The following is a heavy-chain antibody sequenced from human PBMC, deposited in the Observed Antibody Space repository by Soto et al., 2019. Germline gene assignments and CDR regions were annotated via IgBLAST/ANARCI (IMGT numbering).Heavy chain of an antibody. V-gene: IGHV3-23*01. J-gene: IGHJ4*02. CDR3: SKGNTWYNCNY. Sequence: GGSLRLSCAASGFTFSTHAMTWVRQAPGKGLEWVSSIDGSGQTTYYADSVKGRFTISRDNSKNTLYLQVNSLRAEDTATYFWSKGNTWYNCNYWGQGTLVTVSS. CDR2: IDGSGQTT. CDR1: GFTFSTHA. D-gene: IGHD1-1*01.